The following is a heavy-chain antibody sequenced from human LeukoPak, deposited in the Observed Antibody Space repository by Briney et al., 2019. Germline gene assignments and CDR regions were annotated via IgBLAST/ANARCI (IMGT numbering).Heavy chain of an antibody. CDR1: GGSFSSYY. D-gene: IGHD2-2*01. CDR2: MYYTGSS. Sequence: AHTLSLTCTVSGGSFSSYYGIWVRQPPGQGLEWIGYMYYTGSSSYSPSLKSRVTISVDTSKNQFSLKLSSVTTADTAIYYCARGSIPTQNWFDPWGQGTPVTVSS. J-gene: IGHJ5*02. CDR3: ARGSIPTQNWFDP. V-gene: IGHV4-59*07.